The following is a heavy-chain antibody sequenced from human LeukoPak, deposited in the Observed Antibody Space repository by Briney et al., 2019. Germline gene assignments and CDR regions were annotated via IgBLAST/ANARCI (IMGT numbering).Heavy chain of an antibody. D-gene: IGHD3-22*01. CDR2: ISYDGSNK. V-gene: IGHV3-30-3*01. J-gene: IGHJ4*02. CDR3: ARVDSSGYYFMKLFDY. Sequence: GGSLRLSCAASGFTFSSYAMHWVRQAQGKGLDWLAVISYDGSNKYYADSVKGRFTISRDNSKNTLYLQMNSLRAEDTAVYYCARVDSSGYYFMKLFDYWGQGTLVTVSS. CDR1: GFTFSSYA.